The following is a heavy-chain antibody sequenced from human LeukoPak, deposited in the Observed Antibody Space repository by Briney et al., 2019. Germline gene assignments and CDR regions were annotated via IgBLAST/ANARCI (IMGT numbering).Heavy chain of an antibody. CDR1: GFTFSSYG. Sequence: GGSLRLSCAASGFTFSSYGMHWVREAPGKGLEWVAVIWYDGSNKYYADSVKCRFTISRDNSKKTLHLQMNSLRAEDTAVYYCARDSSVPPTYYDSSGYYGDAFDIWGQGTMVTVSS. CDR2: IWYDGSNK. D-gene: IGHD3-22*01. V-gene: IGHV3-33*01. CDR3: ARDSSVPPTYYDSSGYYGDAFDI. J-gene: IGHJ3*02.